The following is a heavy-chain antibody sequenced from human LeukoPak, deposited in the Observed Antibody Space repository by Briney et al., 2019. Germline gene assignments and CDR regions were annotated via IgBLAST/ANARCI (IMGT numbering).Heavy chain of an antibody. D-gene: IGHD2-2*01. CDR3: ARHQRGSCTSTSCYEFDN. CDR2: IYYGGNT. V-gene: IGHV4-59*08. CDR1: GGSLSRYY. J-gene: IGHJ4*02. Sequence: PSETLSLTCTVSGGSLSRYYWSWIRQPPGKGLEWIAYIYYGGNTNYNPSLKSRVTISIDTSKNQFSLILSSVTAADTAVYYRARHQRGSCTSTSCYEFDNWGQGTLVTVSS.